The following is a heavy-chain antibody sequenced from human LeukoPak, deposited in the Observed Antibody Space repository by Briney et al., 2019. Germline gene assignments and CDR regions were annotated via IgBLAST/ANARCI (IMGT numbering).Heavy chain of an antibody. CDR1: GFTFSSYG. Sequence: GGSLRLSCVASGFTFSSYGMHWVRQAPGKGLVWVSRIHSDGSSTNYADSVKGRHTISRDNAKNTLFLQMNSLRAEDTAVYYCARGGSTYFQHWGQGTLVTVSS. J-gene: IGHJ1*01. V-gene: IGHV3-74*01. D-gene: IGHD5/OR15-5a*01. CDR3: ARGGSTYFQH. CDR2: IHSDGSST.